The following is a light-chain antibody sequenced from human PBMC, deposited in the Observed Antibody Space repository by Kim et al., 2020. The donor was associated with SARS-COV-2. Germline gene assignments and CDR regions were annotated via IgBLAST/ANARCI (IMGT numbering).Light chain of an antibody. CDR2: GAS. Sequence: EIVMTQFPGILSVSPGESATLSCRASQSVNIYLAWYQQKPGQAPRLLIYGASTRATGIPARFSGSGSGTEFTLTISILQSEDFAVYFCQHYYTWPPTFGGGTKVDIK. CDR3: QHYYTWPPT. CDR1: QSVNIY. J-gene: IGKJ4*01. V-gene: IGKV3-15*01.